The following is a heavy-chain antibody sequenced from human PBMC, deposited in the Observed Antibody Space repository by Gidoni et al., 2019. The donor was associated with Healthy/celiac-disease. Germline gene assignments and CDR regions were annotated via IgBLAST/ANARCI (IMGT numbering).Heavy chain of an antibody. CDR3: ARGKWYSGSYYVWAFDI. J-gene: IGHJ3*02. CDR2: IYTSGST. Sequence: QVQLQESGPGLVKPSETLSLTCTVSGGSISSYYWSWIRQPAGKGLEWIGRIYTSGSTNYNPSLKSRVAMSVDTSKNQFSLKLSSVTAADTAVYFCARGKWYSGSYYVWAFDIWGQGTMVTVSS. D-gene: IGHD1-26*01. CDR1: GGSISSYY. V-gene: IGHV4-4*07.